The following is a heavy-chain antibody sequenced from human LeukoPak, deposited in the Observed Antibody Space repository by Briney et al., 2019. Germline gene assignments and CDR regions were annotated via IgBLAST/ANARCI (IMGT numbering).Heavy chain of an antibody. CDR1: GYTFTSYG. V-gene: IGHV1-18*01. J-gene: IGHJ4*02. D-gene: IGHD2-2*02. Sequence: ASVKVSCKASGYTFTSYGISWVRQAPGQGLEWMGWISAYNGNTNYAQKLQGRATMTTDTSTSTAYMELRSLRSDDTAVYYCARDCSSSTSCYTSNFDYWGQGTLVTVSS. CDR2: ISAYNGNT. CDR3: ARDCSSSTSCYTSNFDY.